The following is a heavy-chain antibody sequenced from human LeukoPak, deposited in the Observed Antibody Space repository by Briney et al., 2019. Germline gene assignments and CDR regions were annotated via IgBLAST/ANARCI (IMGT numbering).Heavy chain of an antibody. CDR3: ATANDMITFGGVIVNVDWFDP. Sequence: GASVKVSCKVSGYTLTELSMHWARQAPGKGLEWMGGFDPEDGETIYAQKFQGRVTMTEDTSTDTAYMELSSLRSEDTAVYYCATANDMITFGGVIVNVDWFDPWGQGTLVTVSS. J-gene: IGHJ5*02. D-gene: IGHD3-16*02. CDR2: FDPEDGET. CDR1: GYTLTELS. V-gene: IGHV1-24*01.